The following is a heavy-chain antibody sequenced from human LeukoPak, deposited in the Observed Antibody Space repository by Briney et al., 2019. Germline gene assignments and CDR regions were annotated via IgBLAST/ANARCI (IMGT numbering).Heavy chain of an antibody. D-gene: IGHD3-10*01. CDR2: FYDTRSP. CDR3: ARGRGSLTY. Sequence: SETLSLTCTVSGVSISSYYWSWIRQPPGKGLEWIGYFYDTRSPKYNPSLERRVTISVDMSRNQFSLTLTSLTAADTAVYYCARGRGSLTYWGQGTLATVSS. CDR1: GVSISSYY. V-gene: IGHV4-59*01. J-gene: IGHJ4*02.